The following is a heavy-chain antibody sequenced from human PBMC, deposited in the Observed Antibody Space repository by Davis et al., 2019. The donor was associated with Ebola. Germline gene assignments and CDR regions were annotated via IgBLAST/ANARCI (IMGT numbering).Heavy chain of an antibody. CDR2: IKTDGSEM. CDR1: GFTFSSYW. CDR3: ARGRYFDY. V-gene: IGHV3-7*01. J-gene: IGHJ4*02. Sequence: PGGSLRLSCTASGFTFSSYWMTWVRQAPGKGLEWVANIKTDGSEMYYVDSVKGRFTISRDNAKNSLNLQMSSLRAEDTAVYYCARGRYFDYWGQGTLVTVSS.